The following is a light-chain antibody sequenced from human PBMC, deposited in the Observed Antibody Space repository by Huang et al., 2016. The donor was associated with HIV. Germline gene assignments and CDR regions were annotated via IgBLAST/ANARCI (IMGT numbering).Light chain of an antibody. CDR1: QSVSVN. J-gene: IGKJ1*01. CDR3: QQYNNGPPWT. CDR2: RAS. Sequence: EIVMTQSPATLSVTPGEGATLSCRATQSVSVNLAWYQQKPGQAPRLLLHRASTRATGIPVRFSGGGSGTEVTLTISRLQSEDSAVYYCQQYNNGPPWTFGQGTKVEMK. V-gene: IGKV3-15*01.